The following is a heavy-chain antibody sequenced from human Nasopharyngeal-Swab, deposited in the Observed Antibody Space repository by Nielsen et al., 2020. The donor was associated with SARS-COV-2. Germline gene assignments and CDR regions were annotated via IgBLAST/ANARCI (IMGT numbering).Heavy chain of an antibody. V-gene: IGHV3-53*04. D-gene: IGHD3-22*01. CDR3: AKENIRLGYYYDSSGLDY. CDR2: IYSGGST. Sequence: GGSLRLSCAASGFTVSSNYMSWVRQAPGKGLEWVSVIYSGGSTYYADSVKGRFTISRHNSKNTLYLQMNSPRAEDTAVYYCAKENIRLGYYYDSSGLDYWGQGTLVTVSS. CDR1: GFTVSSNY. J-gene: IGHJ4*02.